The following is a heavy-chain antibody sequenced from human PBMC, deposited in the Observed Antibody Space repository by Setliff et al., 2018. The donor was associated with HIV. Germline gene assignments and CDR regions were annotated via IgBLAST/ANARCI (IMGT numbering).Heavy chain of an antibody. CDR3: ARGTDFWSGSSNFDY. CDR2: INPNSGGT. Sequence: ASVKVSCKACGYTFTAYYMHWVRQAPGQGLEWRGWINPNSGGTNYAQKFRGRVTMTRDTSINTTHMYLSSLRSDDTAIYLCARGTDFWSGSSNFDYWGQGAQVTVSS. CDR1: GYTFTAYY. D-gene: IGHD3-3*01. V-gene: IGHV1-2*02. J-gene: IGHJ4*02.